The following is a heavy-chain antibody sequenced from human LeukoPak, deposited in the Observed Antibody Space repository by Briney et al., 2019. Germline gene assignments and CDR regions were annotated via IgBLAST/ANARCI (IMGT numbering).Heavy chain of an antibody. Sequence: GRSLRLSCAASGFTFSSYAMHWVRQAPGKGLEWVANIKHDEIEKYYVDSVKGRFTISRDNSKNTLYLQMNSLRAEDTAVYYCARAGGSYSLQEDFDYWGQGTLVTVSS. CDR2: IKHDEIEK. CDR1: GFTFSSYA. CDR3: ARAGGSYSLQEDFDY. D-gene: IGHD1-26*01. J-gene: IGHJ4*02. V-gene: IGHV3-7*01.